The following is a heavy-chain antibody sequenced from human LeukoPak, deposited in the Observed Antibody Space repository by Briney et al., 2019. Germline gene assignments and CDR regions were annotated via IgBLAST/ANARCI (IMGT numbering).Heavy chain of an antibody. CDR1: GFTFYNYA. V-gene: IGHV3-23*01. D-gene: IGHD3-22*01. J-gene: IGHJ4*02. Sequence: GGSLRLSCVASGFTFYNYAMSWVRQAPGRGLEWASSTAGSGISKDYADSVKGRFTIPKDKSKNTLYLQMDNLRAEDTGVYFCARLPTFYYDSSGYHYDYWGQGTLVTVSS. CDR2: TAGSGISK. CDR3: ARLPTFYYDSSGYHYDY.